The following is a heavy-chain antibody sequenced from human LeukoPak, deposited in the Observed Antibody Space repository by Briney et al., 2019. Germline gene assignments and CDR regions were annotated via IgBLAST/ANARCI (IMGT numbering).Heavy chain of an antibody. CDR1: GFTFSNYA. V-gene: IGHV3-23*01. CDR3: AKEVRYDILTGYAS. CDR2: ISGSGGST. D-gene: IGHD3-9*01. Sequence: GGSLRLSCAASGFTFSNYAMSWVRQGPGKGLEWVSAISGSGGSTYYADSVKGRFTISRDNSKNTLYLQMNSLRAEDTAVYYCAKEVRYDILTGYASWGQGTLVTVSS. J-gene: IGHJ5*02.